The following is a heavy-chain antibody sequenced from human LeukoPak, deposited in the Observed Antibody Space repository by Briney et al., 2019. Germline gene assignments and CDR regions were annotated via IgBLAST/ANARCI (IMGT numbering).Heavy chain of an antibody. D-gene: IGHD6-19*01. J-gene: IGHJ4*02. V-gene: IGHV1-2*02. Sequence: ASVKVSCKASGYTFTGYYMHWVRQAPGQGLEWMGWINPNSGGTNYAQKFQGRVTMTRDTSISTAYMELSRLRSDDTAVYYCARDRESSGWYVPYWGQGTLVTVSS. CDR1: GYTFTGYY. CDR3: ARDRESSGWYVPY. CDR2: INPNSGGT.